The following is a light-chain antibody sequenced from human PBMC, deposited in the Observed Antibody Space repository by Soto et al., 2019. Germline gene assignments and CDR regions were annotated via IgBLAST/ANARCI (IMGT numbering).Light chain of an antibody. CDR3: SSYTSSSTL. J-gene: IGLJ1*01. V-gene: IGLV2-14*01. Sequence: QSALTQPASVSGSPGQSITISFTGTSGDVGGDNYVSWYQQHPGKAPQLMIYDVSNRPSGVSNRFSGSKSGNTASLTISGLQAEDEADYYCSSYTSSSTLFGTGTKVTVL. CDR1: SGDVGGDNY. CDR2: DVS.